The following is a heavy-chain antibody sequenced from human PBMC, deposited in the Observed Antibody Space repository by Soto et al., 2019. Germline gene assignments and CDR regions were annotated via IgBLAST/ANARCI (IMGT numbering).Heavy chain of an antibody. Sequence: EVQLLESGGGLVQPGGSLRLSCAASGFTFSSYAMSWVRQAPGKGLEWVSAISGSGGSTYYADSVKGRFTISRDNSKNTLYRQMNSLRAEDTAVYYCAKDVAVAVFVKPFPSPGADYWGQGTLVTVSS. J-gene: IGHJ4*02. CDR1: GFTFSSYA. CDR3: AKDVAVAVFVKPFPSPGADY. D-gene: IGHD6-19*01. CDR2: ISGSGGST. V-gene: IGHV3-23*01.